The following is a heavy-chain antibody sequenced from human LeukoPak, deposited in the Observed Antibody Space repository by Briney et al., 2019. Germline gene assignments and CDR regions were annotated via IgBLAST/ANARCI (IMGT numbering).Heavy chain of an antibody. J-gene: IGHJ3*02. Sequence: GGSLRLSCAASGFTFEDYAMHWVRQAPGKGLEWVSGITWNSGIIGYADSVKGRFTISRDNAKNSLYMQMNSLRAEDMALYYCAKDRLYSGNYGGAFDIWGQGTMVTVSS. V-gene: IGHV3-9*03. CDR1: GFTFEDYA. CDR3: AKDRLYSGNYGGAFDI. D-gene: IGHD1-26*01. CDR2: ITWNSGII.